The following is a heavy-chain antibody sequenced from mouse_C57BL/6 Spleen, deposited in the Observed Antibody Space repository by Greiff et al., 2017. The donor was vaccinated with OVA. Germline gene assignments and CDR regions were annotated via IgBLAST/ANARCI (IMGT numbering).Heavy chain of an antibody. CDR3: VRRNWDGGFDY. CDR1: GFSFNTYA. J-gene: IGHJ2*01. Sequence: GGGLVQPKGSLKLSCAASGFSFNTYAMNWVRQAPGKGLEWVARIRSKSNNYATYYADSVKDRFTISRDDSESMLYLQMNNLKTEDTAMYYCVRRNWDGGFDYWGQGTTLTVSS. CDR2: IRSKSNNYAT. D-gene: IGHD4-1*01. V-gene: IGHV10-1*01.